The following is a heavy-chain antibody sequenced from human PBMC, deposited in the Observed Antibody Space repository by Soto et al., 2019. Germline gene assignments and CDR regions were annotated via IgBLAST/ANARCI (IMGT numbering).Heavy chain of an antibody. V-gene: IGHV3-30-3*01. CDR3: ARDVTRYDSPLTSFQH. CDR1: RFTFSSYA. CDR2: ISYDGSNK. J-gene: IGHJ1*01. Sequence: WGSLRLSWAASRFTFSSYAMHWVRQAPGKGLEWVAVISYDGSNKYYADSVKGRFTISRDNSKNTLYLQMNSLRAEDTAVYYCARDVTRYDSPLTSFQHWGQGTLVTSPQ. D-gene: IGHD3-9*01.